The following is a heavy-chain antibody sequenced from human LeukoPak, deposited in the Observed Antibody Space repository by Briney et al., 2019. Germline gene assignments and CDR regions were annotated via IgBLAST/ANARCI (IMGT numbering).Heavy chain of an antibody. CDR1: GGSISSYY. D-gene: IGHD2-2*01. CDR2: IYTSGST. J-gene: IGHJ6*03. CDR3: ARRTRYCSSTSCPPGYMDV. V-gene: IGHV4-4*09. Sequence: SETLSLTCTVSGGSISSYYWSWIRQAPGKGLEWIGHIYTSGSTKYNPSLKSRVTLSVDTSKNQFSLKLSSVTAADTAVYYCARRTRYCSSTSCPPGYMDVWAKGPRSPSP.